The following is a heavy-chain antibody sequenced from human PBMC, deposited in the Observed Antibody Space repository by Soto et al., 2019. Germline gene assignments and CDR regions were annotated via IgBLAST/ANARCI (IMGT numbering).Heavy chain of an antibody. CDR2: IYYSGST. CDR3: ARRGDSSSWGYYYYGMDV. V-gene: IGHV4-39*01. Sequence: SETLSLTCTVSGGSISGSSYYWGWIRQPPGKGLEWIGNIYYSGSTYYNPSLKSRVTISVDTSKNQFSLKLSSVTAADTAVYYCARRGDSSSWGYYYYGMDVWGQGTTVTVSS. CDR1: GGSISGSSYY. J-gene: IGHJ6*02. D-gene: IGHD6-13*01.